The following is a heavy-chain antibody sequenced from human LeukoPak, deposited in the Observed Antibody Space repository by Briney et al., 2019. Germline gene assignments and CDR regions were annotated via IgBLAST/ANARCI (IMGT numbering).Heavy chain of an antibody. V-gene: IGHV5-51*01. J-gene: IGHJ6*03. CDR2: IYPGDSDT. CDR1: GYSFTSYW. D-gene: IGHD3-3*01. CDR3: ARQDSDTIFDYYYMDV. Sequence: GESLKISCKGSGYSFTSYWIGWVRQMPGKGLEWMGIIYPGDSDTRYSPSFQGRVTISADKSISTAYLQWSSLKASDTAMYYCARQDSDTIFDYYYMDVWGKGTTVTVSS.